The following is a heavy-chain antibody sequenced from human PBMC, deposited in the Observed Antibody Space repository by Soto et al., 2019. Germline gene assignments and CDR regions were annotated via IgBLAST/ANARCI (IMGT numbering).Heavy chain of an antibody. CDR3: ARDFKAPNDAWAFDY. D-gene: IGHD3-16*01. V-gene: IGHV4-4*02. J-gene: IGHJ4*02. Sequence: QVQLQESGPGLVMPSGTLSLTCAVSGASIRSSDWWNWVRQPPGKGLEWIGEISPSGTTIYNPSLESRVTISVDESKNHFSLKLTSVTAADTAVYYCARDFKAPNDAWAFDYWGQGALVTVSS. CDR2: ISPSGTT. CDR1: GASIRSSDW.